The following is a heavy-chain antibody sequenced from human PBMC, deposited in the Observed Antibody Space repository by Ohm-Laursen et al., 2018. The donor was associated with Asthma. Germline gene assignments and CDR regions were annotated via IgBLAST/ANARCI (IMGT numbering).Heavy chain of an antibody. CDR1: GYTFSRYS. CDR3: ATPPYGVTGYYYYAMDV. D-gene: IGHD4-17*01. V-gene: IGHV3-21*04. J-gene: IGHJ6*02. CDR2: IRTASSFI. Sequence: SLRLSCAASGYTFSRYSIHWVRQIPGKGLEWVASIRTASSFICYADSVRGRFTTSRDNARNSLYLQMNSLRGEDTATYYCATPPYGVTGYYYYAMDVWGPGTTVTVSS.